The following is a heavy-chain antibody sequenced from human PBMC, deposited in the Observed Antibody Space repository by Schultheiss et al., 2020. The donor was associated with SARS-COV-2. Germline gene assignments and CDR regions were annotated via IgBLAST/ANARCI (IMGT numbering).Heavy chain of an antibody. V-gene: IGHV3-33*03. CDR3: ALTSRGSYFWFDP. Sequence: GGSLRLSCAASGFTFSSYGMHWVRQAPGKGLEWVAVIWYDGSNKYYADSVKGRFTISRDDAKSTLCLPVNSLRAEDTAVYYCALTSRGSYFWFDPWGQGTLVTVSS. CDR1: GFTFSSYG. D-gene: IGHD1-26*01. CDR2: IWYDGSNK. J-gene: IGHJ5*02.